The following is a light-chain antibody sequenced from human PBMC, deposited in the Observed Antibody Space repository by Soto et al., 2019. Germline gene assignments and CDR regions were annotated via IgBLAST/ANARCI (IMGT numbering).Light chain of an antibody. CDR1: QTISSW. J-gene: IGKJ1*01. Sequence: IQMTQSNSKRYASVGDGVTITCRASQTISSWLAWYQQKPGKAPKLLIYKASTLKSGVPSRFSGSGSGTEFTLTISSLQPDDFATYYCQHYNSYSEAFGQGTKVDIK. CDR2: KAS. V-gene: IGKV1-5*03. CDR3: QHYNSYSEA.